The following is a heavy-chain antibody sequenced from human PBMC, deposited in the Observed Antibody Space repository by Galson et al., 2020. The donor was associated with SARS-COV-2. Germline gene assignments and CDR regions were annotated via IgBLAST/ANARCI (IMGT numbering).Heavy chain of an antibody. Sequence: SATLSLPCAVYGGYFSGYYWSWIRQPPGRGLEWIGEINHSGSTNYNPSLKSRVTISADTSKNQFSLKLRSVTAADTAVYYCVRGRGSGWSAGVDYWGQGTLVTVSS. D-gene: IGHD6-19*01. J-gene: IGHJ4*02. CDR3: VRGRGSGWSAGVDY. V-gene: IGHV4-34*01. CDR1: GGYFSGYY. CDR2: INHSGST.